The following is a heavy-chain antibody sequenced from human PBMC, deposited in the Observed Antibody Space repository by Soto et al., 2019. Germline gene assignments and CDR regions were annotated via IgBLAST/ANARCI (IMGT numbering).Heavy chain of an antibody. CDR1: GFTFNRFA. CDR3: ARDTLSQYSNY. D-gene: IGHD6-6*01. CDR2: ISYDGSNK. Sequence: QVQLVEFGGGVVQPGRPLRLSCAASGFTFNRFAIHWVRHAPGKGLEWVAVISYDGSNKYYTHSVKGRFTVSRDSSRSTVYLQMNSLRTEDTAVYYCARDTLSQYSNYWGQGTLVTVSS. V-gene: IGHV3-30-3*01. J-gene: IGHJ4*02.